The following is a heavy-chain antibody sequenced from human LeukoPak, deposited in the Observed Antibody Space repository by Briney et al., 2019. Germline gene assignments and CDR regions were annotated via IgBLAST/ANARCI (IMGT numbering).Heavy chain of an antibody. D-gene: IGHD3-10*01. CDR1: GGTFSSYA. CDR3: ARVVFYGPGNYLYFDY. CDR2: IIPFFGTA. V-gene: IGHV1-69*01. Sequence: SVKVSCKASGGTFSSYAISWVRQAPGQGLEWMGGIIPFFGTANYAQKFQGRVTITADESTSTSYMDLSSLRSEDTAVYYCARVVFYGPGNYLYFDYWGQGTLVTVSS. J-gene: IGHJ4*02.